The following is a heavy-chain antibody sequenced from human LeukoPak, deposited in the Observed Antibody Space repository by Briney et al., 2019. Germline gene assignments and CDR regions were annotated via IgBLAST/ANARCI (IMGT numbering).Heavy chain of an antibody. J-gene: IGHJ5*02. Sequence: ASVKVSCKASGGTFSSHAISWVRQAPGQGLEWMGGIIPIFGTANYAQKFQGRVTITTDESTSTAYMELSSLRSGDTAVYYCARGATYYDILTGFGWFDPWGQGTLVTVSS. D-gene: IGHD3-9*01. CDR2: IIPIFGTA. CDR1: GGTFSSHA. V-gene: IGHV1-69*05. CDR3: ARGATYYDILTGFGWFDP.